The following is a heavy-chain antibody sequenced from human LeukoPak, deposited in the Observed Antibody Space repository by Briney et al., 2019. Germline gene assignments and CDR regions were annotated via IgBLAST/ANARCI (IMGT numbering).Heavy chain of an antibody. CDR1: GGSFSGYY. CDR2: INHSGST. CDR3: ARGHPRGVQSN. V-gene: IGHV4-34*01. Sequence: SETLSPTCAVYGGSFSGYYWSWIRQPPGKGLEWIGEINHSGSTNYNPSLKSRVTISVDTSKNQFSLKLSSVTAADTAVYYCARGHPRGVQSNWGQGTLVTVSS. J-gene: IGHJ4*02. D-gene: IGHD3-10*01.